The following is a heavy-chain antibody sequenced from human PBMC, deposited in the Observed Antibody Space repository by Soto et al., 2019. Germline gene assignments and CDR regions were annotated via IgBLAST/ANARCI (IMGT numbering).Heavy chain of an antibody. J-gene: IGHJ4*02. CDR1: GGSISSGDYY. CDR3: ARGLISGSHYSGGWYYFDS. V-gene: IGHV4-30-4*01. D-gene: IGHD1-26*01. CDR2: INHSGSA. Sequence: SETLSLTCTVSGGSISSGDYYWSWIRQPPGKGLEWIGYINHSGSANYNPSLKSRVTISVHTSNSQFSLELSSVAAADTAVYYCARGLISGSHYSGGWYYFDSWGQGTQVTVSS.